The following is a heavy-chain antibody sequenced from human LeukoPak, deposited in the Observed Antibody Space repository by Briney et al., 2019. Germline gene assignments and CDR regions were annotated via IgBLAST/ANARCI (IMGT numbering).Heavy chain of an antibody. CDR1: GGSISSGSYY. CDR2: IYTSGST. CDR3: ARVNSIPGQWLVPILWFDP. V-gene: IGHV4-61*02. J-gene: IGHJ5*02. Sequence: SETLSLTCTVSGGSISSGSYYWSWIRQPAGKGLEWIGRIYTSGSTNYNPSLKSRVTISVDTSKNQFSLKLSSVTAADTAVYYCARVNSIPGQWLVPILWFDPWGQGTLVTVSS. D-gene: IGHD6-19*01.